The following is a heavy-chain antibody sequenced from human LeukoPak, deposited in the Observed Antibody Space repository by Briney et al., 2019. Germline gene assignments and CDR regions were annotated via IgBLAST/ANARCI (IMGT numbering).Heavy chain of an antibody. V-gene: IGHV4-38-2*01. CDR3: ATGWILGATLTY. D-gene: IGHD1-26*01. CDR2: IFHSGNT. J-gene: IGHJ4*02. Sequence: PSETLSLTCAVPGYSISSGYYWGWIRQPPGKGLEWIGTIFHSGNTYYNPSLKSRVTISVDTSKNQFSLKLSSVTAADTAVYYCATGWILGATLTYWGQGTLVTVSS. CDR1: GYSISSGYY.